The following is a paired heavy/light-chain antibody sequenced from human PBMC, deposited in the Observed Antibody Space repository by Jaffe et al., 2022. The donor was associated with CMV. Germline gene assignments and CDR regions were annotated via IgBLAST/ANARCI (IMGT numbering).Light chain of an antibody. CDR1: QSVSSSY. Sequence: EIVLTQSPGTLSLSPGERATLSCRASQSVSSSYLAWYQQKPGQAPRLLIYGASSRATGIPDRFSGSGSGTDFTLTISRLEPEDFAVYYCQQYGSSPRAFGQGTRLEIK. CDR3: QQYGSSPRA. J-gene: IGKJ5*01. CDR2: GAS. V-gene: IGKV3-20*01.
Heavy chain of an antibody. CDR2: ISAYNGNT. CDR3: AREEYYYDSSGYYSPLSLTR. D-gene: IGHD3-22*01. V-gene: IGHV1-18*04. Sequence: QVQLVQSGAEVKKPGASVKVSCKASGYTFTSYGISWVRQAPGQGLEWMGWISAYNGNTNYAQKLQGRVTMTTDTSTSTAYMELRSLRSDDTAVYYCAREEYYYDSSGYYSPLSLTRWGQGTLVTVSS. CDR1: GYTFTSYG. J-gene: IGHJ4*02.